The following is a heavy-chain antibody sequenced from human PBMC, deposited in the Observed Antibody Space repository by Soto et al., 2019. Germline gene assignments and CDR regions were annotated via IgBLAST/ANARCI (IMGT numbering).Heavy chain of an antibody. CDR2: IYYSGSS. CDR1: GGSISSSSYY. Sequence: SETLSLTCTVSGGSISSSSYYWGWIRQPPGKGLEWIGSIYYSGSSYYNPSLKSRVTTFVDTSKNLFSLKLSSVTAADTAVYYCARQKDYYDSSGFLMWFDPWGQGTLVTVSS. CDR3: ARQKDYYDSSGFLMWFDP. D-gene: IGHD3-22*01. J-gene: IGHJ5*02. V-gene: IGHV4-39*01.